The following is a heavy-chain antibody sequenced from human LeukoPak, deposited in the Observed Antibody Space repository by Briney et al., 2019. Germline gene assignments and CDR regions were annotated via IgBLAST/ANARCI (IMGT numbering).Heavy chain of an antibody. J-gene: IGHJ3*02. CDR3: AREGSGWSGGFGAFDI. D-gene: IGHD6-19*01. CDR2: TRNKANSYTT. CDR1: GFTFSDHY. V-gene: IGHV3-72*01. Sequence: GESLKISCAASGFTFSDHYMDWVRQAPGKGLEWVGRTRNKANSYTTEYAPSVKGRFTISRDDSKNSLYLQMNSLKTEDTAVYYCAREGSGWSGGFGAFDIWGQGTMVTVSS.